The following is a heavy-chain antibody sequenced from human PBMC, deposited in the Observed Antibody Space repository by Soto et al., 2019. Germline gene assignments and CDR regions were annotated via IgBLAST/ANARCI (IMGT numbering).Heavy chain of an antibody. CDR1: GGSFSGYY. CDR2: INHSGST. D-gene: IGHD5-12*01. J-gene: IGHJ5*02. V-gene: IGHV4-34*01. CDR3: ARGGVVATINWLDP. Sequence: SETLSLTCAVYGGSFSGYYWSWIRQPPGKGLEWIGEINHSGSTKYNPSLKSRVTISVDTSKNQFSLKLSSVTAADTAVYYCARGGVVATINWLDPWGQGTLVTLSS.